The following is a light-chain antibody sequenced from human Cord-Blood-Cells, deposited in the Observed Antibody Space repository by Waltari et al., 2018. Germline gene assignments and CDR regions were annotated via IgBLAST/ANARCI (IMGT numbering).Light chain of an antibody. CDR2: AAS. Sequence: DIQMTQSPSSLSASVGDRVTIPCRASQSISSYLTWYQQKPGKAPKLLIYAASSLQSGVPSRFSGSGAGTDFTLTISSRQPEDVATYYCQQSYSTPGLTFGGGTKVEIK. CDR1: QSISSY. CDR3: QQSYSTPGLT. J-gene: IGKJ4*01. V-gene: IGKV1-39*01.